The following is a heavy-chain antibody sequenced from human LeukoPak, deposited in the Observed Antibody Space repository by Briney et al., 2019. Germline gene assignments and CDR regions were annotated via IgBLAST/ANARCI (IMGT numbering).Heavy chain of an antibody. V-gene: IGHV3-33*06. Sequence: PGGSLRLSCAASGFTFSSYGMHWVRQAPGKGLEWVAVIWYDGSNKYYADSVKDRFTISRDNSKNTLYLQMNSLRAEDTAVYYCAKDLRDYGDTIDYWGQGTLVTVSS. D-gene: IGHD4-17*01. J-gene: IGHJ4*02. CDR1: GFTFSSYG. CDR2: IWYDGSNK. CDR3: AKDLRDYGDTIDY.